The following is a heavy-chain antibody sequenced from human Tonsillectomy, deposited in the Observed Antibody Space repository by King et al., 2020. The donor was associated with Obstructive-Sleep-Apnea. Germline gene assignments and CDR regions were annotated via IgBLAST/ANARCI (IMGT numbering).Heavy chain of an antibody. V-gene: IGHV3-74*01. J-gene: IGHJ4*02. Sequence: VQLVESGGGLVQPGGSLRLSCAASGFTFSSYWMHWVRQAPGKGLVWVSRINNDGSSTNYADSVKGRFTISRDNAKNTLYLQMNSLRAEDTAVYYCARDNILTGLGYWGQGTLVTVSS. CDR1: GFTFSSYW. D-gene: IGHD3-9*01. CDR2: INNDGSST. CDR3: ARDNILTGLGY.